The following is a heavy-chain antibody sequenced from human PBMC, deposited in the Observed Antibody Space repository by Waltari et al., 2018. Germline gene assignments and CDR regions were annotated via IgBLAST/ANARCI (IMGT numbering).Heavy chain of an antibody. J-gene: IGHJ2*01. D-gene: IGHD2-2*01. CDR1: GYTFTVYF. Sequence: QVQLVQSGAEVKKPGASVKVSCKASGYTFTVYFIHWVRQAPGQGLEWMGRINPNSGDTNYAQNFQGRVTMTRDTSITTAYMQLSSLRSDDTAVYYCARDLVEGVVPGFDLWGRGTLVTVSS. CDR2: INPNSGDT. V-gene: IGHV1-2*06. CDR3: ARDLVEGVVPGFDL.